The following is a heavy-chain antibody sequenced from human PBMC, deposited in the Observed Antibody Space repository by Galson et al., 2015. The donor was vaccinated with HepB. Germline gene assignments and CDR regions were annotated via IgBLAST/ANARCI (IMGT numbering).Heavy chain of an antibody. Sequence: SLRLSCAASGFTFSSHTLHWVRQAPGKGLEWVAVISYDGTNKYYADSVKGRFTISRDNSKNTLYLQMSSLRAEDTAVYYCAGDLYYYYSMDVWGQGTSVTVSS. CDR2: ISYDGTNK. CDR1: GFTFSSHT. V-gene: IGHV3-30*04. J-gene: IGHJ6*01. CDR3: AGDLYYYYSMDV.